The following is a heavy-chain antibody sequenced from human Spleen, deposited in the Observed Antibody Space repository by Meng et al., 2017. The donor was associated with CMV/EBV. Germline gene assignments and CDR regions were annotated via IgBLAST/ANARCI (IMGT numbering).Heavy chain of an antibody. Sequence: GGSLRLSCAVSGFTFSSYTMNWVRQAPGKGLEWVSSISSSSSYIYYADSVKGRFTISRDNAKNSLYLQMNSLRAEDTAVYYRARSGSSSSGLPLYWGQGTLVTVSS. CDR2: ISSSSSYI. J-gene: IGHJ4*02. CDR3: ARSGSSSSGLPLY. CDR1: GFTFSSYT. V-gene: IGHV3-21*01. D-gene: IGHD6-6*01.